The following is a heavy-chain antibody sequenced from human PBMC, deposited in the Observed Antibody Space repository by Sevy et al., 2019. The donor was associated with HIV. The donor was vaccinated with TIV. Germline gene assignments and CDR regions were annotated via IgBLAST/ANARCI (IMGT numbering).Heavy chain of an antibody. J-gene: IGHJ4*02. D-gene: IGHD5-18*01. CDR1: GFTFGDYA. CDR3: TRYKGAQSIFDY. CDR2: LKSKAYGGTL. V-gene: IGHV3-49*04. Sequence: GGSLRLSCTASGFTFGDYAMNWVRQAPGKGLEWVAFLKSKAYGGTLDYAASVKDRFIISRDDSKNIAHLQMNDLKTEDTAIYYCTRYKGAQSIFDYWGQGALVTVSS.